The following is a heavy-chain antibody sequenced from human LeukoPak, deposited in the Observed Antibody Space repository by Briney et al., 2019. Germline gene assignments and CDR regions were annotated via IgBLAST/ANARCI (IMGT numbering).Heavy chain of an antibody. CDR3: ARGRRQLVRKNWFDP. V-gene: IGHV4-34*01. J-gene: IGHJ5*02. CDR1: GGSFSGYY. D-gene: IGHD6-6*01. CDR2: INHSGST. Sequence: SETLSLTCAVYGGSFSGYYWSWIPQPPGKGLEWIGEINHSGSTNYNPSLKSRVTISVDTSKNQFSLKLSSVTAADTAVYYCARGRRQLVRKNWFDPWGQGTLVTVSS.